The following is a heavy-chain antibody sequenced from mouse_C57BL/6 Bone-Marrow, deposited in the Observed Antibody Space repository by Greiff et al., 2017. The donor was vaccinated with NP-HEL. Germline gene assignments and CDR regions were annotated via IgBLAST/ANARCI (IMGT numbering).Heavy chain of an antibody. CDR3: ARDGYSPFDY. Sequence: VQLQQSGAELVRPGTSVKVSCKASGYAFTNYLLEWVKQRPGQGLEWIGVINPGSGGTNYNEKFKGKATLTADKSSSTAYMQLSSLTSEDSAVYFCARDGYSPFDYWGQGTTLTVSS. CDR2: INPGSGGT. V-gene: IGHV1-54*01. CDR1: GYAFTNYL. D-gene: IGHD2-3*01. J-gene: IGHJ2*01.